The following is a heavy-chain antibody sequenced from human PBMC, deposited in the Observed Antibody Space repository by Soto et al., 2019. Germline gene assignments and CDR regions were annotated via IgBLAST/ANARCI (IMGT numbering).Heavy chain of an antibody. D-gene: IGHD6-19*01. V-gene: IGHV1-46*01. CDR3: ARGIAVAGTIFDY. J-gene: IGHJ4*02. CDR1: GYTFTNYY. CDR2: INPSGGST. Sequence: QVQLVQSGAEVKKPGASVKVSCKASGYTFTNYYMHWVRQAPGQGLEWMGIINPSGGSTSYAQKFQGRGTMTRDASTSTVYRELSSLRSEATAVYYCARGIAVAGTIFDYWGQGTLVTVSS.